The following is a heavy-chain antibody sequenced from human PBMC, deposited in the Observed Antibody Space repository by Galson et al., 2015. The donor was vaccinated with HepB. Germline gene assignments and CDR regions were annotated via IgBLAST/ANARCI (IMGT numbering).Heavy chain of an antibody. Sequence: SLRLSCAASGFTFSDYYMSWIRQVPGKGLEWVSYISSRGGTIYYADSVKGRFTISRDNANNSLYLQMNSLKAEDTAVYYCAGTYCSGISCYVLWVDYWGQGTLVTVSS. CDR1: GFTFSDYY. CDR3: AGTYCSGISCYVLWVDY. J-gene: IGHJ4*02. CDR2: ISSRGGTI. V-gene: IGHV3-11*01. D-gene: IGHD2-2*01.